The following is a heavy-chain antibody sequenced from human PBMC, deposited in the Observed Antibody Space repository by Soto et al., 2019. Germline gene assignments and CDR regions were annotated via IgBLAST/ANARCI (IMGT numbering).Heavy chain of an antibody. D-gene: IGHD6-19*01. V-gene: IGHV4-39*01. Sequence: TSETLSLTCTVSGGSISSSSYYWGWIRQPPGKGLEWIGSIYYSGSTYYNPSLKSRVTISVDTSKNQFSLKLSSVTAADTAVYYCARLVVVIAVAGPTLAFDYCGQGTPVTVSA. J-gene: IGHJ4*02. CDR2: IYYSGST. CDR3: ARLVVVIAVAGPTLAFDY. CDR1: GGSISSSSYY.